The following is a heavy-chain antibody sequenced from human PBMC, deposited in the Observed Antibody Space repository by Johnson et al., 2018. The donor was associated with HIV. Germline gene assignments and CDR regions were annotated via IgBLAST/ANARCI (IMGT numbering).Heavy chain of an antibody. V-gene: IGHV3-7*05. Sequence: VQLVESGGGLVQPGGSLRLSCAASGFTFSSYWMSWVRQSPGKGLEWVANIKQDGSEKYYVDSVKGRFTISRDNAKNSLYLQTNSLRAEDTAVYYCALEAVRSTDAFDIWGQGTMVIVSS. CDR1: GFTFSSYW. CDR2: IKQDGSEK. D-gene: IGHD3-10*01. J-gene: IGHJ3*02. CDR3: ALEAVRSTDAFDI.